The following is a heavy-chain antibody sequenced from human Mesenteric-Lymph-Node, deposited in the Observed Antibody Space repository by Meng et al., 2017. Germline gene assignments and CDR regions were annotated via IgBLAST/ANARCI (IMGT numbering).Heavy chain of an antibody. V-gene: IGHV4-4*02. CDR2: IYHSGST. Sequence: QGRLKGSGPGLVKPSGTLSLTCAVSGGSISSSNWWSWVRQPPGKGLEWIGEIYHSGSTNYNPSLKSRVTISVDKSKNQFSLKLSSVTAADTAVYYCARVAAAGNEWFDPWGQGTLVTVSS. J-gene: IGHJ5*02. CDR1: GGSISSSNW. CDR3: ARVAAAGNEWFDP. D-gene: IGHD6-13*01.